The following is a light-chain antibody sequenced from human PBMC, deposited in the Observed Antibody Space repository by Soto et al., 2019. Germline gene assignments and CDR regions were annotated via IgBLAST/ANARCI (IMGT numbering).Light chain of an antibody. CDR3: QQYNAYST. Sequence: DIQMTQSPSTLSASVGDRVTITCRASQSISSWLAWYQQKPGKAPQLLIYDASSLESGVPSRFSGSGSGTEFTLTISSLQPDDFATYYCQQYNAYSTFGQGTTVDIK. J-gene: IGKJ1*01. CDR2: DAS. V-gene: IGKV1-5*01. CDR1: QSISSW.